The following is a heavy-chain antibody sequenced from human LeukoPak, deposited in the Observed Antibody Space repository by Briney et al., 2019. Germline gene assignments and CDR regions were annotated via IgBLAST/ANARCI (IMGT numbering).Heavy chain of an antibody. CDR2: ISYSGST. Sequence: SETLSLTCTVSGGSISNYYWSWIRQPPGKGLEWIGYISYSGSTISNPSLKSRVTISVDTSKNQFSLKLTSVTAADTALYYCARTKLYCSGGSCYSSLDYWGQGSLVTVSS. V-gene: IGHV4-59*01. D-gene: IGHD2-15*01. CDR3: ARTKLYCSGGSCYSSLDY. CDR1: GGSISNYY. J-gene: IGHJ4*02.